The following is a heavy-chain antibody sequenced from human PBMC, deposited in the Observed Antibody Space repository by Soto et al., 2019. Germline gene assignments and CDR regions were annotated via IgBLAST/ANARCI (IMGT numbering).Heavy chain of an antibody. CDR3: AKNPTLSGSYRQFDY. D-gene: IGHD1-26*01. CDR2: ISGSGAST. CDR1: GFTFSSYA. Sequence: PGGSLRLSCAASGFTFSSYAMSWVRQAPGKGLEWVSAISGSGASTYYADSVKGRFTISRDNSKNTLYLQMNSLRAEDTAVYYCAKNPTLSGSYRQFDYWGQGTLVTVSS. V-gene: IGHV3-23*01. J-gene: IGHJ4*02.